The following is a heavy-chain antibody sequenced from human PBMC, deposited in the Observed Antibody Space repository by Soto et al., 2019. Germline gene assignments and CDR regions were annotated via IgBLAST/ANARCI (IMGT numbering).Heavy chain of an antibody. Sequence: SEPLCLPCTVSGGSISSGGYYWSWIRQHPGKGLEWIGYIYYSGSTYYNPSLKSRVTISVDTSKNQFSLKLSPVTAADTAVYYCARLGAYYQSLDPWGQGTVVTSPQ. D-gene: IGHD2-21*01. J-gene: IGHJ5*02. CDR2: IYYSGST. CDR1: GGSISSGGYY. CDR3: ARLGAYYQSLDP. V-gene: IGHV4-31*03.